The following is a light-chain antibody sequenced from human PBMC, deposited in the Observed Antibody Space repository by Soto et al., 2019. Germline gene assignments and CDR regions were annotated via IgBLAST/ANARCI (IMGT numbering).Light chain of an antibody. V-gene: IGKV1-27*01. Sequence: DFQMTQSPSSLSASVGDRVTITCRASQDISAHLAWYQHKPGKVPKLVIYEASTLQSGVPSRFSGSGSGTDFTLTISSLQPEDVATYYCQKYNRTPRTFGQGTKLELK. J-gene: IGKJ1*01. CDR1: QDISAH. CDR3: QKYNRTPRT. CDR2: EAS.